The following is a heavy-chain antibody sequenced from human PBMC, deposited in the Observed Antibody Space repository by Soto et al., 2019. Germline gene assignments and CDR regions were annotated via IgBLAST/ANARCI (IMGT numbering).Heavy chain of an antibody. D-gene: IGHD2-2*03. V-gene: IGHV4-39*01. CDR2: IYYSGST. Sequence: SETLSLTCTVSGGSITSSSYYWGWIRQPPGKGLEWIGSIYYSGSTYYNPSLKSRVTISVDTSKNQFSLKLSSVTAADTAVYYCARLNGYCISTNCHGYYGMDVWGQGTTVTVSS. J-gene: IGHJ6*02. CDR3: ARLNGYCISTNCHGYYGMDV. CDR1: GGSITSSSYY.